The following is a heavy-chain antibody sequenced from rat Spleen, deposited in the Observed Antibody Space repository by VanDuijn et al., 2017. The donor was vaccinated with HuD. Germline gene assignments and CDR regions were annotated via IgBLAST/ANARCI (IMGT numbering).Heavy chain of an antibody. V-gene: IGHV2-47*01. J-gene: IGHJ3*01. CDR3: ARGASFFDY. CDR1: GLSLTSNT. CDR2: MWSDGAT. Sequence: QVQLKESGPGLVQPSQTLSLTCTVAGLSLTSNTISWIRQPPGKGLEWMGVMWSDGATDYNSTIKSRLSISRDTSKSQVFLKMNSLQTEDTAMYFCARGASFFDYWGQGTLVTVSS.